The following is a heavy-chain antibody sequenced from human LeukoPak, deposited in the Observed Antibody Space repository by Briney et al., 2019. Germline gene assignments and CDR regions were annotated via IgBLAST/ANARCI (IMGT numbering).Heavy chain of an antibody. CDR2: ISNTAYNT. J-gene: IGHJ4*02. CDR3: AKHSGSYFIYYVDS. V-gene: IGHV3-23*01. Sequence: GGSLRLSCGASGFTFSSYGMSWVRQAPGKGLEWVSTISNTAYNTYYADSVKGRFTISRDNSANTVSLQMNSLRAEDTALYHCAKHSGSYFIYYVDSWGQGTQVTVSS. D-gene: IGHD1-26*01. CDR1: GFTFSSYG.